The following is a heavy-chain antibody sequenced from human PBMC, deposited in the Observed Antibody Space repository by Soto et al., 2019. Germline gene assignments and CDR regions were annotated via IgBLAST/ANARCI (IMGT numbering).Heavy chain of an antibody. J-gene: IGHJ1*01. CDR1: GGSFSGYY. V-gene: IGHV4-34*01. D-gene: IGHD3-3*01. Sequence: SETLSLTCAVYGGSFSGYYWSWIRQPPGKGLEWIGEINHSGSTNYNPSLKSRVTISVDTSKNQFSLKLSSVTATDTAVYYCARGSGITIFGVVITEYFQHWGQGTLVTVSS. CDR2: INHSGST. CDR3: ARGSGITIFGVVITEYFQH.